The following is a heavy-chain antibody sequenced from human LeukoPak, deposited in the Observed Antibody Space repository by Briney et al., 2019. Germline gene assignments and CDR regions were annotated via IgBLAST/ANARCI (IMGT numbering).Heavy chain of an antibody. J-gene: IGHJ4*02. D-gene: IGHD6-6*01. Sequence: PGGSLRLSCAASGFTFSSYWMSWVRQAPGKGLEWVANIKQDGSEKYYVDSVKGRFTISRDNAKNSLYLQMNSLRAEDTAVYYCARGGYSSSLRLYYWGQGTLVTVSS. V-gene: IGHV3-7*01. CDR3: ARGGYSSSLRLYY. CDR2: IKQDGSEK. CDR1: GFTFSSYW.